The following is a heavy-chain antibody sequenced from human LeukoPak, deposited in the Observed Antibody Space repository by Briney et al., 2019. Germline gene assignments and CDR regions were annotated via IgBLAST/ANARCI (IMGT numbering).Heavy chain of an antibody. CDR3: ARQGDGDGWGYYFDY. V-gene: IGHV4-59*08. Sequence: SSETLSLTCTVSGGSISSYYWSWIRQPPGKGLEWIGYIYYSGSTNYNPSLKSRVTISVDTSKNQFSLKLSSVTAADTAVYYCARQGDGDGWGYYFDYWGQGTLVTVSS. CDR2: IYYSGST. J-gene: IGHJ4*02. CDR1: GGSISSYY. D-gene: IGHD5-24*01.